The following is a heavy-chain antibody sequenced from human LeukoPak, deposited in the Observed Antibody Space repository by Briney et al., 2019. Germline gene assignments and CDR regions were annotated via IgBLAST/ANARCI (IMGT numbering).Heavy chain of an antibody. CDR2: ISSSGTAV. CDR1: GFTFNSYT. D-gene: IGHD2-8*01. CDR3: ARVRVDNGGSNYWYFDL. Sequence: PGGSLRLSCAASGFTFNSYTLNWVRQAPGKGLEWVSYISSSGTAVYYADSVKGRITISRDNAKNSLYLHMNSLRDEDTAVYYCARVRVDNGGSNYWYFDLWGRGTLVTVSS. J-gene: IGHJ2*01. V-gene: IGHV3-48*02.